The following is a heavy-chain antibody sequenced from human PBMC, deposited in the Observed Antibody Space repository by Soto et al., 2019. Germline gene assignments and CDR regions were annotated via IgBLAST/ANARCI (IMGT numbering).Heavy chain of an antibody. CDR1: GFIFTNYA. CDR3: VREGRGSFDF. V-gene: IGHV3-23*01. CDR2: IGGRGNSA. J-gene: IGHJ3*01. Sequence: SGGSLRLSCAASGFIFTNYAMNWVRQAPGKGLEWVSVIGGRGNSAYYADSVQGRFTISRDNSKNTLSLQMSSLTADDTAIYYCVREGRGSFDFWGRGTMVTASS. D-gene: IGHD5-12*01.